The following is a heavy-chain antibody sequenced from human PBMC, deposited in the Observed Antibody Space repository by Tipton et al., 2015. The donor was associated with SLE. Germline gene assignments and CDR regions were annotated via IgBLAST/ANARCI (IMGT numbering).Heavy chain of an antibody. D-gene: IGHD5-24*01. V-gene: IGHV3-74*01. Sequence: SLRLSCATSGFSLRAFWMHWVRQVPGRGLEWISYVKKDGISPNVADSVKGRFTISSDNARNTLYLQMNSLRAEDTAVYYCVRNAYNGAFDFWGQGTMVTVAS. J-gene: IGHJ3*01. CDR3: VRNAYNGAFDF. CDR1: GFSLRAFW. CDR2: VKKDGISP.